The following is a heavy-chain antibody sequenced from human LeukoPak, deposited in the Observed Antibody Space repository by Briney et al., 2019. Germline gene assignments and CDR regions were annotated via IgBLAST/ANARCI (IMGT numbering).Heavy chain of an antibody. Sequence: SETLSLTCAVYGGSFSGYYWSWIRQPPGKGLEWIGEINHSGSTNYNPSLKSRVTISVDASKNQFSLKLSSVTAADTAVYYCASRDTATGLDWGQGTLVTVSS. J-gene: IGHJ4*02. CDR1: GGSFSGYY. D-gene: IGHD5-18*01. CDR3: ASRDTATGLD. CDR2: INHSGST. V-gene: IGHV4-34*01.